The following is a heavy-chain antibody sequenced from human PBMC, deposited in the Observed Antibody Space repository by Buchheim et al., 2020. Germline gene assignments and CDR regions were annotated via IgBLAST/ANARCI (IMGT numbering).Heavy chain of an antibody. V-gene: IGHV4-39*01. CDR3: ARLQIWSRATDS. J-gene: IGHJ4*02. Sequence: QLQLQESGPGLVKPSETLSLTCTVSGGSISNSSYFWGWIRQPPGKRLEWVGSFSYSGSTYYNPSLRSRVTISVDTSKHQSSLRLSSVTAADTAIYSCARLQIWSRATDSWGQGIL. CDR2: FSYSGST. CDR1: GGSISNSSYF. D-gene: IGHD3-3*01.